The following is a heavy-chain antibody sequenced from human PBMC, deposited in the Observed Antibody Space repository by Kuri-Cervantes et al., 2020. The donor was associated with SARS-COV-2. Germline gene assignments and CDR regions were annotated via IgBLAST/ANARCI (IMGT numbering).Heavy chain of an antibody. CDR1: GGSISSYY. CDR2: IYTSGST. V-gene: IGHV4-4*07. D-gene: IGHD3-9*01. J-gene: IGHJ4*02. CDR3: ARLPDILTGYYNQAGVGY. Sequence: SETLSLTCTVSGGSISSYYWSWIRQPAGKGLEWIGRIYTSGSTNYNPSLKSRVTMSVDTSKNQFSLKLSSVTAADTAVYYCARLPDILTGYYNQAGVGYWGQGTLVTVSS.